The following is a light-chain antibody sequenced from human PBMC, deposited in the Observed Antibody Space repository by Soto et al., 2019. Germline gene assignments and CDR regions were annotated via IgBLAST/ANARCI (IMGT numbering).Light chain of an antibody. CDR3: AAWDASLNGYV. CDR2: NSY. J-gene: IGLJ1*01. V-gene: IGLV1-44*01. CDR1: SSNIGSKT. Sequence: QSVLTQPPSASGTPGQRVTISCSGSSSNIGSKTVNLYQQLPGTVPKLLIYNSYQRPSGVSDRFSGSKSGTSASLAISGLQSEDEADYYCAAWDASLNGYVFGAGTKVTVL.